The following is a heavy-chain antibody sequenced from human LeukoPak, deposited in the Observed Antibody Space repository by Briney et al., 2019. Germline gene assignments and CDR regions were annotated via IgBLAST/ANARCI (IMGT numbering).Heavy chain of an antibody. Sequence: TGGSLRLSCAASGFTFSDTWMHWVRQAPGEGLVWVSRIRSDGSDTRYAESVKGRFTISRDNAKNTLYLQMNSLRAEDTAVYYCAKDESSSYLDYWGQGTLVTVSS. V-gene: IGHV3-74*01. D-gene: IGHD6-13*01. CDR2: IRSDGSDT. J-gene: IGHJ4*02. CDR3: AKDESSSYLDY. CDR1: GFTFSDTW.